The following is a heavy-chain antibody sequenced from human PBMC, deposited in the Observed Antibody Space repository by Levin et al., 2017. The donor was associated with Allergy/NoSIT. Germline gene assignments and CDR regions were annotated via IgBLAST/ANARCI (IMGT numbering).Heavy chain of an antibody. J-gene: IGHJ3*02. CDR2: VYGDDDK. Sequence: VSGPTLVKPTQTFTLTCSFSGFSLSSSVVGVGWIRQPPGEALEWLALVYGDDDKRYSPSLKNRLTITKDTSENQVVLTMTNMDPVDTATYYCAHRQGEYSDSGTYRLSAFDIWGQGAMVTVSS. CDR3: AHRQGEYSDSGTYRLSAFDI. D-gene: IGHD3/OR15-3a*01. CDR1: GFSLSSSVVG. V-gene: IGHV2-5*02.